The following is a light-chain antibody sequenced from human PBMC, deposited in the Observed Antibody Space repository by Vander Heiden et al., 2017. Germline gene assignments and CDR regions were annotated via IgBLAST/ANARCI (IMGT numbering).Light chain of an antibody. CDR2: SNN. J-gene: IGLJ3*02. CDR3: AAWDDSLNGRV. Sequence: QSLLPQPPSASGSPGQRVTSSCSRSSSNIGSHSVNWYQQLPGTAPNLLIYSNNQRPSGVPDRFSGSKSGTSASPAISGLQSEDEADYDCAAWDDSLNGRVFGGGTKLTVL. V-gene: IGLV1-44*01. CDR1: SSNIGSHS.